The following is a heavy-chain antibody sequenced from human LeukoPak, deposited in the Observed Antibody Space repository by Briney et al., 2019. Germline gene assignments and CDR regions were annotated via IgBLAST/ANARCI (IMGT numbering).Heavy chain of an antibody. D-gene: IGHD1-26*01. CDR1: GFTFSSYA. CDR2: ISGSGGST. V-gene: IGHV3-23*01. Sequence: GGSLRLSCAASGFTFSSYAMSWVRQAPGKGLEWVSAISGSGGSTYYADSVKGRFTISRDNSKNTLYLQMNSLRAEDTAVYYCARRWQGATDPPTSYYYYMDVWGKGTTVTVSS. J-gene: IGHJ6*03. CDR3: ARRWQGATDPPTSYYYYMDV.